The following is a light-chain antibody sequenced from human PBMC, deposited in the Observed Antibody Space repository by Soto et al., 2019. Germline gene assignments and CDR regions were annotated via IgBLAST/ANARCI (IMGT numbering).Light chain of an antibody. CDR3: QQYNNWPPPF. J-gene: IGKJ3*01. CDR2: AAS. V-gene: IGKV3-15*01. Sequence: ELVMTQSPSTLSVSPGERDTLSCRASQSVSSNLAWYQQKPGQAPRLLIYAASTRATGIPARFSGSGSGTEFTLTISSPQAEDFAVYYCQQYNNWPPPFFCPGTKVDGK. CDR1: QSVSSN.